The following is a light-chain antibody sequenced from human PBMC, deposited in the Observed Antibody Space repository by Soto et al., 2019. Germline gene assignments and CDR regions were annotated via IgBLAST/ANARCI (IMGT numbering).Light chain of an antibody. V-gene: IGLV2-23*01. J-gene: IGLJ3*02. CDR1: SSDVGSYNL. CDR3: CSYAGSPWV. Sequence: QSVLTQPASVSGSPGQSITISCTGTSSDVGSYNLVSWYQQHPGKAPKLMIYEGSKRPSGVSNRFSGSKSGNTASLTISGLQAEDEADYYCCSYAGSPWVFGGGTKVTVL. CDR2: EGS.